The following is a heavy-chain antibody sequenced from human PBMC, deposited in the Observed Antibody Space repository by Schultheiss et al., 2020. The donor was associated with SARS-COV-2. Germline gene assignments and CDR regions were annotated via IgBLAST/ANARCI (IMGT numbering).Heavy chain of an antibody. V-gene: IGHV3-30*04. D-gene: IGHD1-14*01. CDR3: ARDPRNDY. CDR1: GFTFSNYA. J-gene: IGHJ4*02. Sequence: GGSLRLSCAASGFTFSNYAMHWVRQAPGKGLEWVALISYDGMNKYYADSVMGRFTISRDNSKNTLYLQMNSLRAEDTAVYYCARDPRNDYWGQGTLVTVSS. CDR2: ISYDGMNK.